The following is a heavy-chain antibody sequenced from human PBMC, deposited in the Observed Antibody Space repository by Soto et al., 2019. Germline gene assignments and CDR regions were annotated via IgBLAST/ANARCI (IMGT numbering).Heavy chain of an antibody. J-gene: IGHJ6*03. Sequence: SETLSLTCTVSGGSISSYYWSWIRQPPGKGLEWIGYIYYSGSTNYNPSLKSRVTISVDTSKNQFSLKLSSVTAADTAVYYCARHVSYCSGGSCYLDYYYYMDVWGKGTPVTVSS. CDR2: IYYSGST. D-gene: IGHD2-15*01. V-gene: IGHV4-59*08. CDR3: ARHVSYCSGGSCYLDYYYYMDV. CDR1: GGSISSYY.